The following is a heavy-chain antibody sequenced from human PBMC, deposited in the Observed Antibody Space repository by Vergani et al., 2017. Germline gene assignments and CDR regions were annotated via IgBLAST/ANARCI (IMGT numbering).Heavy chain of an antibody. Sequence: EVQLVESGGGLVQPGGSLRLSCAAFGFTFISSWISWVRQVPGRGLGWVANIKKEGSVKYYVDSGKGGFTTSRDNAKNSLYLQMNSLRAEDTAVYYCARVVGYDYVWGSYRYLYYFDYWGQGTLVTVSS. CDR1: GFTFISSW. CDR3: ARVVGYDYVWGSYRYLYYFDY. CDR2: IKKEGSVK. D-gene: IGHD3-16*02. J-gene: IGHJ4*02. V-gene: IGHV3-7*01.